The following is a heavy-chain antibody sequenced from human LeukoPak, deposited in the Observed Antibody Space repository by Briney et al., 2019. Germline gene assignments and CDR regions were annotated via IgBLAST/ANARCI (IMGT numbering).Heavy chain of an antibody. J-gene: IGHJ4*02. D-gene: IGHD4-17*01. V-gene: IGHV3-48*01. CDR1: GFTFSSYS. CDR3: ARSYGASDY. Sequence: GGSLRLSCAASGFTFSSYSMNWVRQAPGKGLEWVSYISSSSSTIYYADSVKGQFTVSRDSAKNSLYLQMNNLRADDTAVYFCARSYGASDYWGQGTLVTVSS. CDR2: ISSSSSTI.